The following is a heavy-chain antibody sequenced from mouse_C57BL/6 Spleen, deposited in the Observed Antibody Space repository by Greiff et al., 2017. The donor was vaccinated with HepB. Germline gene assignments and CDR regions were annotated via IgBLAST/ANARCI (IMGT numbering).Heavy chain of an antibody. Sequence: QVQLQQSGPELVKPGASVKISCKASGYAFSSSWMNWVKQRPGKGLEWIGRIYPGDGDTNYNGKFKGKATLTADKPSSTAYMQISSLTSEDSAVYFCARYYGDDSGYFDYWGQGTTLTVSS. V-gene: IGHV1-82*01. J-gene: IGHJ2*01. CDR1: GYAFSSSW. D-gene: IGHD2-2*01. CDR2: IYPGDGDT. CDR3: ARYYGDDSGYFDY.